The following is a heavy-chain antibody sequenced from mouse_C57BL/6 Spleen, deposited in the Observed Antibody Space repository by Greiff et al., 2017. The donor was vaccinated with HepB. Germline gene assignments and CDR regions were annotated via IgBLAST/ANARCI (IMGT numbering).Heavy chain of an antibody. CDR2: IYPGDGGT. D-gene: IGHD2-1*01. V-gene: IGHV1-82*01. CDR3: ARNGNSGRFDYFDY. Sequence: VQLQQSGPELVKPGASVKISCKASGYAFSSSWMNWVKQRPGKGLEWIGRIYPGDGGTNYNGTFKGKATLTADKPSSPAYMQLSSLTSEDSAVYFCARNGNSGRFDYFDYWGQGTTLTVSS. CDR1: GYAFSSSW. J-gene: IGHJ2*01.